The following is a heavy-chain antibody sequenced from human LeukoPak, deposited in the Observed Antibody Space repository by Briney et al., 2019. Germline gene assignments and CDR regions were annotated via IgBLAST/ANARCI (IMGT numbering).Heavy chain of an antibody. J-gene: IGHJ5*02. Sequence: ASVKVSCKASGYTFTKYFTHWVRQAPGQGLEWMGIINPRGGSTSYAQKFQGRITMTTDMSTRTVYMELSSLESEDTAVYYCARRDCVGDCYSNWFDPWGQGTLVTVSS. CDR2: INPRGGST. D-gene: IGHD2-21*02. CDR3: ARRDCVGDCYSNWFDP. V-gene: IGHV1-46*01. CDR1: GYTFTKYF.